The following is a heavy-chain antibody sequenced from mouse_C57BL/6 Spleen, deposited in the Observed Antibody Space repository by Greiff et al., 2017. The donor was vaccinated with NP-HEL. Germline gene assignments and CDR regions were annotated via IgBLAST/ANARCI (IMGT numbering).Heavy chain of an antibody. CDR3: ARDRNRSNYWYFDV. CDR1: GFTFSSYA. D-gene: IGHD2-14*01. V-gene: IGHV5-4*01. Sequence: EVMLVESGGGLVKPGGSLKLSCAASGFTFSSYAMSWVRQTPEKRLEWVATISDGGSYTYYPDNVKGRFTISRDNAKNNLYLQMSHLKSEDTAMYYCARDRNRSNYWYFDVWGTGTTVTVSS. CDR2: ISDGGSYT. J-gene: IGHJ1*03.